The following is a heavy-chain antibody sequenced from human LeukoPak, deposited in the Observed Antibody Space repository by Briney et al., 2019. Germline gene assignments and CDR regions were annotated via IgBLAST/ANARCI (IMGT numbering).Heavy chain of an antibody. J-gene: IGHJ4*02. V-gene: IGHV4-59*01. D-gene: IGHD6-19*01. CDR1: GGSISSYY. Sequence: PSETLSLTCTVSGGSISSYYWSWIRQPPGKGLEWIGYIYYSGSTNYNPSLKSRVTISVDTSKNQFPLKLSSVTAADTAVYYCARVGSSGWYSYFDYWGQGTLVTVSS. CDR2: IYYSGST. CDR3: ARVGSSGWYSYFDY.